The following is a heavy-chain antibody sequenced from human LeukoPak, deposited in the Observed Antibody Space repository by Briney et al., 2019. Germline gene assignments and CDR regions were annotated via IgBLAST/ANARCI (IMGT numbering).Heavy chain of an antibody. CDR1: GYTFTGYY. J-gene: IGHJ4*02. D-gene: IGHD3-10*01. CDR3: ARDTTMVRGVIKRAGFDY. Sequence: ASVKVSCKASGYTFTGYYMHWVRQAPGQGLEWMGRINPNSGGTNYAQKFQGRVTMTRDTSISTAYMELSRLRSDDTAVYYCARDTTMVRGVIKRAGFDYWGQGTLVTVSS. V-gene: IGHV1-2*06. CDR2: INPNSGGT.